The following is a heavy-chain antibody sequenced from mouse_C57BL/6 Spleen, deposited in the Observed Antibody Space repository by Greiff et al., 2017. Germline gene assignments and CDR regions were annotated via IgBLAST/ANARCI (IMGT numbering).Heavy chain of an antibody. J-gene: IGHJ4*01. Sequence: VQGVESGAELMKPGASVKLSCKATGYTFTGYWIEWVKQRPGHGLEWIGEILPGSGSTNYNEKFKGKATFTADTSSNTAYMQLSSLTTEDSAIYYCARRGDDYDGRDYYAMDYWGQGTSVTVSS. CDR3: ARRGDDYDGRDYYAMDY. CDR2: ILPGSGST. CDR1: GYTFTGYW. D-gene: IGHD2-4*01. V-gene: IGHV1-9*01.